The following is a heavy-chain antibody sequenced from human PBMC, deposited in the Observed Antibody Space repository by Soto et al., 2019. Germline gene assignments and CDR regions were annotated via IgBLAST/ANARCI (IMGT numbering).Heavy chain of an antibody. D-gene: IGHD5-18*01. V-gene: IGHV3-21*06. CDR1: GFTFSSYS. J-gene: IGHJ6*02. CDR3: ARDPTRGYSYGYYYYGMDV. CDR2: ISSGSSYI. Sequence: GGSLRLSCAASGFTFSSYSMNWVRQAPGKGLEWVSSISSGSSYIYYADSVKGRFTISRDNAKNSLYLQMNSLRAEDTAVYYCARDPTRGYSYGYYYYGMDVWGQGTTVTVSS.